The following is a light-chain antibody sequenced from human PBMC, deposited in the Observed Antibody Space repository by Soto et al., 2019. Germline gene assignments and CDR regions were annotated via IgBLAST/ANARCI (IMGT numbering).Light chain of an antibody. V-gene: IGKV3-15*01. Sequence: IVMTQSPATLSVSPGGRATLSCRASQSISDTLAWYQQKPGQAPRLLIYGASRRATGFPARFSGSGSGTDFTLTISSLQSEDFAVYYCQQYTNWPPITFGQGTRLEIK. CDR1: QSISDT. J-gene: IGKJ5*01. CDR3: QQYTNWPPIT. CDR2: GAS.